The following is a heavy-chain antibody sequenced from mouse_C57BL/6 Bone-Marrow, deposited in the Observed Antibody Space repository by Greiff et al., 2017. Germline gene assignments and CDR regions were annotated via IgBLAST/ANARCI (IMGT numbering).Heavy chain of an antibody. CDR2: ISSGGDYI. CDR3: TRLPNTSWFAY. D-gene: IGHD5-1-1*01. Sequence: DVKLVESGEGLVKPGGSLKLSCAASGFTFSSYAMSWVRQTPEQRLEWVAYISSGGDYIYYADTVKGRFTISRDNARNTLYLQMSSLKSEDTAMYYCTRLPNTSWFAYWGTGTLVTVSA. CDR1: GFTFSSYA. V-gene: IGHV5-9-1*02. J-gene: IGHJ3*01.